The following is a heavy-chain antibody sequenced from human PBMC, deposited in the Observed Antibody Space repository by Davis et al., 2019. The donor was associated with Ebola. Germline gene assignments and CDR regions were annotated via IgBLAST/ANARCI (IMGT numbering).Heavy chain of an antibody. Sequence: GESLKISCAASGFTFSSYAMHWVRQAPGKGLEWVAVISYDGSNKYYADSVKGRFTISRDNSKKTLYLQMNSLRAEDTAVYYCARDCLDVDTAMGRGVGMDVWGQGTTVTVSS. J-gene: IGHJ6*02. CDR2: ISYDGSNK. V-gene: IGHV3-30-3*01. CDR3: ARDCLDVDTAMGRGVGMDV. D-gene: IGHD5-18*01. CDR1: GFTFSSYA.